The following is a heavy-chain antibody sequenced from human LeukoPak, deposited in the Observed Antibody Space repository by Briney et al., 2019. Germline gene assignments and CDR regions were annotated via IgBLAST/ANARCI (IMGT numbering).Heavy chain of an antibody. CDR3: ARDRTYCSGGRCYDLFDI. D-gene: IGHD2-15*01. Sequence: GGSLRLSCAASAFTFSSYWMTWVRRAPGEGLEWVANINRDGSEKNHVDSVKGRFIISRDNAKNSLYLQMDSLRAEDTAVYYCARDRTYCSGGRCYDLFDIWGQGTMVTVSS. J-gene: IGHJ3*02. V-gene: IGHV3-7*01. CDR2: INRDGSEK. CDR1: AFTFSSYW.